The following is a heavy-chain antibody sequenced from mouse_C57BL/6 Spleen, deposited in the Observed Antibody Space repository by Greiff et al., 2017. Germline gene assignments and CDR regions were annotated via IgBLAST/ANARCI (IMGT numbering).Heavy chain of an antibody. J-gene: IGHJ4*01. V-gene: IGHV7-3*01. Sequence: EVMLVESGGGLVQPGGSLSLSCAASGFTFTDYYMSWVRQPPGKALEWLGFIRNKANGYTTEYSASVKGRFTISRDNSQSVLYLQMNALRAEDSATYYCARFHFYALDDWGQGTSVTVSA. CDR1: GFTFTDYY. CDR2: IRNKANGYTT. CDR3: ARFHFYALDD.